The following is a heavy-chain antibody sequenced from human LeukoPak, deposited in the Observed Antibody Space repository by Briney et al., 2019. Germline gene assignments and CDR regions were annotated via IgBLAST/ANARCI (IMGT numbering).Heavy chain of an antibody. CDR3: AKDQNTVATAPFDY. J-gene: IGHJ4*02. CDR2: INSAGST. Sequence: GGSLRPSCAASGFTFSSYAMSWVRQAPGKGLEWVSAINSAGSTYYGDSVRGRFTISRDNSKNVLHLQMNSLRAEDTALYYCAKDQNTVATAPFDYWGLGTLVTVSS. V-gene: IGHV3-23*01. D-gene: IGHD4-17*01. CDR1: GFTFSSYA.